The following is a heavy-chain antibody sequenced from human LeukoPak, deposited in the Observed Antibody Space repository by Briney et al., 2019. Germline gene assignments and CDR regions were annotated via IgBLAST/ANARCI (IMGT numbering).Heavy chain of an antibody. CDR1: GGSISSGGYY. J-gene: IGHJ5*02. D-gene: IGHD6-6*01. CDR2: IYYSGST. V-gene: IGHV4-31*03. CDR3: ARGLAARRGYNWFDP. Sequence: SETLSLTCTVSGGSISSGGYYWSWLRQHPGKGLEWIGYIYYSGSTYYNPSLKSRVTISVDTSKNQFSLKLSSVTAADTAVYYCARGLAARRGYNWFDPWGQGTLVTVSS.